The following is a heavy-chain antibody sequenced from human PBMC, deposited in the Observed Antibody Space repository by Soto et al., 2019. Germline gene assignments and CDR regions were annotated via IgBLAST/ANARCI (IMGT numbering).Heavy chain of an antibody. Sequence: QVQLQEWGPGLVKPSETLSLTCTVSGGSISSYYWSWIRQPPGKGLEWIGYIYYSGSTNYNPSPKSRVTISVDTSKNQFSLKLSSVTAADTAVYYCARSLDYSNYPHWFDPWGQGTLVTVSS. V-gene: IGHV4-59*01. D-gene: IGHD4-4*01. J-gene: IGHJ5*02. CDR3: ARSLDYSNYPHWFDP. CDR1: GGSISSYY. CDR2: IYYSGST.